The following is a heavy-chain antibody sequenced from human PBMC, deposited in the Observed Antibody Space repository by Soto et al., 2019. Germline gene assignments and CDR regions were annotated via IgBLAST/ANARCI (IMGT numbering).Heavy chain of an antibody. Sequence: SETLSLTCTVSGASVTSSYHYWSWIRQPPGKGLEWLADVFYSGVTNYNPSLKSRVAISVDLSENQFSLSLGSVTAADTAMYYCARVAISVSGTGDSDFWGQGTLVTVSS. D-gene: IGHD6-19*01. CDR1: GASVTSSYHY. J-gene: IGHJ4*02. CDR3: ARVAISVSGTGDSDF. V-gene: IGHV4-61*01. CDR2: VFYSGVT.